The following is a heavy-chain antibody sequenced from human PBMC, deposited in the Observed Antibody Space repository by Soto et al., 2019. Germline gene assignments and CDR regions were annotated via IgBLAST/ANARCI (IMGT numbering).Heavy chain of an antibody. CDR2: MNPNSGNT. D-gene: IGHD4-17*01. CDR3: ARHKTMTTVTKKKYYYMDV. J-gene: IGHJ6*03. Sequence: ASVKVSCKASGYTFTSYDINWVRQATGQGLEWMGWMNPNSGNTGYAQKFQGRVTMTRNTSISTAYMELSSLRSEDTAVYYCARHKTMTTVTKKKYYYMDVWGKGTTVTVSS. CDR1: GYTFTSYD. V-gene: IGHV1-8*01.